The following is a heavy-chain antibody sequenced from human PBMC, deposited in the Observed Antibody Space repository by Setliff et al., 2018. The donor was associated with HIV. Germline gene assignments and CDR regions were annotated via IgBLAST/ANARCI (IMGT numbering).Heavy chain of an antibody. Sequence: ASVKVSCKASGYTFTSYDINWVRQATGQGLEWMGWMNPNSGNTGYAQKFQGRVPMPRNTSISTAYMELSSLRSEDTAVYYCARGLAVAGKSYYSYYYMDVWGKGTTVTVSS. V-gene: IGHV1-8*01. CDR2: MNPNSGNT. J-gene: IGHJ6*03. CDR1: GYTFTSYD. CDR3: ARGLAVAGKSYYSYYYMDV. D-gene: IGHD6-19*01.